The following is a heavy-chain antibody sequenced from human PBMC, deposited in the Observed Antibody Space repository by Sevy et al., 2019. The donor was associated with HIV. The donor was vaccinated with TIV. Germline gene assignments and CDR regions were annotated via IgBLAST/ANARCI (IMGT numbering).Heavy chain of an antibody. V-gene: IGHV1-8*01. D-gene: IGHD2-2*02. J-gene: IGHJ3*01. Sequence: ASVKVSCEASGYTFNSDDINWVRQATGQGLEWMGWMNPNSGNTGYAQKFQGRVTMTSNTSISTAYMELSSLRSDETAVYYCARIIEGRYCSSSSCYKWGAFDLWGQGTMVTVSS. CDR2: MNPNSGNT. CDR1: GYTFNSDD. CDR3: ARIIEGRYCSSSSCYKWGAFDL.